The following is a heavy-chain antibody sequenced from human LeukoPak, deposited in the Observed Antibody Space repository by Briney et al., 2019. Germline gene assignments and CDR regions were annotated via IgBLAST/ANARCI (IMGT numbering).Heavy chain of an antibody. CDR3: ARVPSLHCSDGNCLLGPGYFAD. Sequence: ASVKVSFKTSGYTFATFGISLVRQAPGQGLEVMGWINTYNWNTNHAQKFQDRVTMTTDTDTSTAYMELRSLRSDDTAVFYCARVPSLHCSDGNCLLGPGYFADWGQGTLVTVSS. D-gene: IGHD2-15*01. CDR1: GYTFATFG. V-gene: IGHV1-18*01. CDR2: INTYNWNT. J-gene: IGHJ4*03.